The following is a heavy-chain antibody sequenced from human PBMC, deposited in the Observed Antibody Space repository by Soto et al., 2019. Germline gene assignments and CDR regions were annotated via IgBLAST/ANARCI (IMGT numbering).Heavy chain of an antibody. J-gene: IGHJ4*02. D-gene: IGHD3-9*01. Sequence: EVQLVESGGGLVQPGGSLRLSCAASGFTFSSYWMSWVRQAPGKGLEWVANIKQDGSEKYYVDSVKGRFTISRDNAKNSLYLQMNSLRAEDTAVYYCARGELDYDILTGLDYWGQGTLVTVSS. CDR1: GFTFSSYW. V-gene: IGHV3-7*01. CDR3: ARGELDYDILTGLDY. CDR2: IKQDGSEK.